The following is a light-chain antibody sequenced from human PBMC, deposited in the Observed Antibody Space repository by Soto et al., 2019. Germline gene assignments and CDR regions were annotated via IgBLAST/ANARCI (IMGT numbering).Light chain of an antibody. J-gene: IGKJ3*01. CDR1: QSLSRN. CDR3: QHYTDWPPAFT. Sequence: EILMTQSPATLSVSPGERATLSCRASQSLSRNLAWYQQKPGQAPRLLIYGASTRASGIPARFSGSGSGTEFPLTIISLQSEDCALSYSQHYTDWPPAFTFGPGTKVDL. V-gene: IGKV3-15*01. CDR2: GAS.